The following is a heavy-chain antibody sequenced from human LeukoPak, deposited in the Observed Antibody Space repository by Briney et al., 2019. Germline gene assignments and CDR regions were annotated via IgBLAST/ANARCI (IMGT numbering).Heavy chain of an antibody. J-gene: IGHJ4*02. CDR2: IIPIFGTA. Sequence: VASVKVSCKASGGTFSSYAISWVRQAPGQGLEWMGGIIPIFGTANYAQKFQGRVTITADESTSTAYMELSSLRSEDTAVYYCARVVDYGDYGVLWFDYWGQGTLVTVSS. V-gene: IGHV1-69*13. CDR3: ARVVDYGDYGVLWFDY. D-gene: IGHD4-17*01. CDR1: GGTFSSYA.